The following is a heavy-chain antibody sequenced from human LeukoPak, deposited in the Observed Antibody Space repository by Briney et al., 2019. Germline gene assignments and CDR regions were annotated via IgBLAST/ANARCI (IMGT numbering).Heavy chain of an antibody. CDR3: ARVSYRLGYCSGGSCHNRFDP. Sequence: SVKVSRKASGGTFSSYAISWVRQAPGQGLEWMGGIIPIFGTANYAQKFQGRVTITADESTSTAYMELSSLRSEDTAVYYCARVSYRLGYCSGGSCHNRFDPWGQGTLVTVSS. CDR2: IIPIFGTA. J-gene: IGHJ5*02. D-gene: IGHD2-15*01. CDR1: GGTFSSYA. V-gene: IGHV1-69*13.